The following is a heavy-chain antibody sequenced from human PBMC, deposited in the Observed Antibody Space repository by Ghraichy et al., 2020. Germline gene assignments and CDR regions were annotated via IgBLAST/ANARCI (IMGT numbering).Heavy chain of an antibody. J-gene: IGHJ3*01. Sequence: GGSLRLSCAASGLTFSNYAMNWVRQASGKGLEWVSLITDSGNDMYYADSVKGRFTISRDNSKGTLYLQMNSLRAEDTAVYYCAKSAVTTLGTIDVWGQGTMVTVSS. D-gene: IGHD3-16*01. CDR2: ITDSGNDM. CDR1: GLTFSNYA. V-gene: IGHV3-23*01. CDR3: AKSAVTTLGTIDV.